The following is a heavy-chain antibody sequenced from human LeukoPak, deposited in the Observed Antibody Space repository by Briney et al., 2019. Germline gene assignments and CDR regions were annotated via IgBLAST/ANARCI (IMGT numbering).Heavy chain of an antibody. V-gene: IGHV4-31*03. Sequence: SQTLSLTCTVSGGSISSGGYYWSWTRQHPGKGLEWIGYIYYSGSTYYNPSLKSRVTISVDRSKNQFSLKLSSVTAADTAVYYCARGSTVTAPFDYWGQGTLVTVSS. CDR1: GGSISSGGYY. D-gene: IGHD4-17*01. CDR3: ARGSTVTAPFDY. CDR2: IYYSGST. J-gene: IGHJ4*02.